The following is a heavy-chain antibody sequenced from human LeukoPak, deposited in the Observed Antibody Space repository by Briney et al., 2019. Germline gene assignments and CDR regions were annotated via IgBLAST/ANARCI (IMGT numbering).Heavy chain of an antibody. CDR1: GYTFTGYY. D-gene: IGHD6-6*01. Sequence: ASVKVSCKASGYTFTGYYMHWVRQAPGQGLEWMGRINPNSGGTDYAQKFQGRVTMTRDTSISTAYMELSRLRSDDTAVYYCATVVEYSSSSNAFDIWGQGTMVTVSS. CDR3: ATVVEYSSSSNAFDI. V-gene: IGHV1-2*06. J-gene: IGHJ3*02. CDR2: INPNSGGT.